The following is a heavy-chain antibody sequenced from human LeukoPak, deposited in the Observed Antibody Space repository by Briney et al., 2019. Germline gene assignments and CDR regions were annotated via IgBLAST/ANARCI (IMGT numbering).Heavy chain of an antibody. CDR2: INHSGST. CDR3: ARGVGRITMVRGVNNWFDP. V-gene: IGHV4-34*01. Sequence: SETLSLTCAVYGGSFSGYYWSWIRQPPGKGLEWIGEINHSGSTNYNPSLKSRVTISVDTPKNQFSLKLSSVTAADTAVYYCARGVGRITMVRGVNNWFDPWGQGTLVTVSS. D-gene: IGHD3-10*01. CDR1: GGSFSGYY. J-gene: IGHJ5*02.